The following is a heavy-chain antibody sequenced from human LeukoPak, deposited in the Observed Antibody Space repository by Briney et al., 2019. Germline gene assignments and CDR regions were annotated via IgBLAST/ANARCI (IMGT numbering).Heavy chain of an antibody. CDR2: ISSSSSTI. D-gene: IGHD3-22*01. J-gene: IGHJ4*02. V-gene: IGHV3-11*04. CDR3: ARDPAYYYDSSGYYDY. Sequence: GGSLRLSCAASGFTFSDYYMSWIRQAPGKGLEWVSYISSSSSTIYYADSVKGRFTISRDNAKNSLYLQMNSLRAEDTAVYYCARDPAYYYDSSGYYDYWGQGTLVTVSS. CDR1: GFTFSDYY.